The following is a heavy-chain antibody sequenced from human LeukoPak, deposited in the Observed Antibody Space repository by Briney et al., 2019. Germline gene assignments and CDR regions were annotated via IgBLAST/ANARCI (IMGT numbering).Heavy chain of an antibody. J-gene: IGHJ2*01. CDR1: GGSITTSSYY. Sequence: PSETLSLTCTVSGGSITTSSYYWGWIRQPPGKGLEWIGIIYYSGSTYYNPSLKGRVTTSVDTSKNQFSLKLSSVTAADTAVYYCARAFRARYFDLWGRGTLVTVSS. D-gene: IGHD2/OR15-2a*01. CDR3: ARAFRARYFDL. CDR2: IYYSGST. V-gene: IGHV4-39*01.